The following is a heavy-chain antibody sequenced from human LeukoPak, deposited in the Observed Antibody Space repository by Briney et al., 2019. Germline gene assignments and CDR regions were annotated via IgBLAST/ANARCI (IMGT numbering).Heavy chain of an antibody. J-gene: IGHJ4*02. CDR2: ISYDGSNK. V-gene: IGHV3-30*04. D-gene: IGHD2-15*01. Sequence: GGSLRLSCAASGFTFSSYAMHWVRQAPGKGLEWVAVISYDGSNKYYADSVKGRFTISRDNSKNTLYLQMNSLRAEDTAVYYCARTGYCSGGSCYSLGGPFDYWGQGTLVAVSS. CDR3: ARTGYCSGGSCYSLGGPFDY. CDR1: GFTFSSYA.